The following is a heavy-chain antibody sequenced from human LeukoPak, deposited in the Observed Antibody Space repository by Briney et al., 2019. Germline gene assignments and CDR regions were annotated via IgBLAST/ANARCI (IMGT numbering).Heavy chain of an antibody. CDR3: ARRAYDSWSGSQIYGMDV. D-gene: IGHD3-3*01. CDR2: MSPNSGNT. CDR1: GYTFTSYD. V-gene: IGHV1-8*01. J-gene: IGHJ6*02. Sequence: ASVKVSCKASGYTFTSYDINWVRQATGQGLEWMGWMSPNSGNTGYAQKFQGRVTMTRNTSISTAYMELSSLRSEGTAVYYCARRAYDSWSGSQIYGMDVWGQGTTVTVSS.